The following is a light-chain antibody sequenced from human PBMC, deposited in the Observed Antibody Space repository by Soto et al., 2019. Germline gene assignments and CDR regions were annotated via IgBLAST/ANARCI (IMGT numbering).Light chain of an antibody. CDR1: SSDVGGYNY. Sequence: QSVLTQPPSASGSLGQSVTISCTGTSSDVGGYNYVSWHQQHPGKATKVMMYEVTKRPPGVPDRFSGSKSGNTTSLTVAGVHAEDEDPSYCCSFAGGGNPVLLGGGTELAVL. CDR2: EVT. CDR3: CSFAGGGNPVL. V-gene: IGLV2-8*01. J-gene: IGLJ2*01.